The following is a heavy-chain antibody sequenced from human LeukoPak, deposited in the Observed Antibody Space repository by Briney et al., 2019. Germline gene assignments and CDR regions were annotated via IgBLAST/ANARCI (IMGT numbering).Heavy chain of an antibody. J-gene: IGHJ2*01. Sequence: SQTLSLTCAIPGDSVSSNSATWNSIRQSPSRGLEWLGRTYYRSKWDNDYAVSVKSRITITPDTSKNQFSLQLNSVTPEDTAVYYCARGLYRYFDLWGRGTLVTVSS. CDR2: TYYRSKWDN. CDR1: GDSVSSNSAT. V-gene: IGHV6-1*01. CDR3: ARGLYRYFDL.